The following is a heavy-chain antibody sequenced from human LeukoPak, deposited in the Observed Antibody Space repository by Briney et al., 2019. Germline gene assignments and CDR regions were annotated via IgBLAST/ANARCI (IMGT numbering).Heavy chain of an antibody. CDR2: IIPIFGTA. CDR1: GGTFSSYA. J-gene: IGHJ4*02. V-gene: IGHV1-69*05. D-gene: IGHD1-26*01. CDR3: ARGKSKWELLRLDY. Sequence: GASVKVSCKASGGTFSSYAISWVRQAPGQGLEWMGGIIPIFGTANYAQKFQGRVTITTDESTSTAYMELSSLRSEDTAVYYCARGKSKWELLRLDYWGQGTLVTVSS.